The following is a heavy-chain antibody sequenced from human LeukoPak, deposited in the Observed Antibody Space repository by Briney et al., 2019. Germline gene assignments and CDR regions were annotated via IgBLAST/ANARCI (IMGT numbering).Heavy chain of an antibody. CDR2: IYSDRST. CDR3: ARDSAFSSYSN. D-gene: IGHD2-15*01. J-gene: IGHJ1*01. CDR1: GFTINNNY. V-gene: IGHV3-53*01. Sequence: GGSLRLTCTASGFTINNNYMSWVRQAPGKGLEWVSIIYSDRSTYYPESVKGRFTISRDDSKNTLLLQMDSLRVEDTAIYYCARDSAFSSYSNWGQGALVTVSS.